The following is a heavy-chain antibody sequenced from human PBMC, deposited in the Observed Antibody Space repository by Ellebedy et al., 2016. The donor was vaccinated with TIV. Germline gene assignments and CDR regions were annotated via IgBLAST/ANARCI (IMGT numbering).Heavy chain of an antibody. CDR1: GYTFTTYG. V-gene: IGHV1-18*04. J-gene: IGHJ1*01. D-gene: IGHD6-6*01. CDR3: ARDRDGSSSSDFQH. Sequence: AASVKVSCKASGYTFTTYGINWVRQAPGQGPEWMGWIGTYEGNTKYAQKLQGRVTMTRDTSTSTAYMELRSLRSDDTAVYYCARDRDGSSSSDFQHWGPGTLVTVSS. CDR2: IGTYEGNT.